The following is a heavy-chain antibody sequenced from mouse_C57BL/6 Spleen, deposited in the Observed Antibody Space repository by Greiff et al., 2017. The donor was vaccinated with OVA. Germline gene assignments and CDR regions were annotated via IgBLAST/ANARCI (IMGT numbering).Heavy chain of an antibody. Sequence: QVQLKQPGAELVKPGASVKMSCKASGYTFTSYWITWVKQRPGQGLEWIGDIYPGRGSTNYNEKFKSKATRTVDTSSSTAYMQLSSLTSEDSAVYYCARQNYDYDVKTWFAYWGQGTLVTVSA. D-gene: IGHD2-4*01. CDR3: ARQNYDYDVKTWFAY. J-gene: IGHJ3*01. CDR1: GYTFTSYW. V-gene: IGHV1-55*01. CDR2: IYPGRGST.